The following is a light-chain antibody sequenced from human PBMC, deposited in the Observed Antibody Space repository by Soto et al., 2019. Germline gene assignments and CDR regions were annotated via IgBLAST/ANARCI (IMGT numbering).Light chain of an antibody. V-gene: IGLV2-14*01. CDR2: DVS. CDR3: SSYTRSITLV. Sequence: QSALTQPASVSGSPGQSITISCTGTSSDLGTYNYVSWYQQHPGKVPKLMIYDVSNRPSGVSYRFSGSKSGNTASLTISGLQAEDEADYYCSSYTRSITLVFGGGTQLTVL. CDR1: SSDLGTYNY. J-gene: IGLJ2*01.